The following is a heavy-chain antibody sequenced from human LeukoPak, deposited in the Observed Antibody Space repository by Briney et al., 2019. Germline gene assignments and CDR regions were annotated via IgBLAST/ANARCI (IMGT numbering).Heavy chain of an antibody. D-gene: IGHD6-19*01. CDR2: INPNNGGT. CDR1: GYTFTGYY. Sequence: ASVKVSCKASGYTFTGYYINWVRQAPGQGLKWIGWINPNNGGTNYTQKFQGRVTMTRDTSMSSASMELIRLTSDDTAVYYCARQWRGPAVPFDFWGQGTVVTVSS. J-gene: IGHJ4*02. CDR3: ARQWRGPAVPFDF. V-gene: IGHV1-2*02.